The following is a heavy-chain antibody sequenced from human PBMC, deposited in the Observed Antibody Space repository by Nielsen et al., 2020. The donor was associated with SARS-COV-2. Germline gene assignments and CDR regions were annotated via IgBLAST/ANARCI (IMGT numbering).Heavy chain of an antibody. CDR2: VKQDGSEK. V-gene: IGHV3-7*05. J-gene: IGHJ4*02. CDR1: GLSFSDYW. D-gene: IGHD3-22*01. Sequence: GESLKISCAASGLSFSDYWMSWVRQAPGKGLEWVANVKQDGSEKYYVDSVKGRFTISRDNAKNSLYLQMNSLRAEDTAVYYCAREDYYDSSGYFDYWGQGTLVTVSS. CDR3: AREDYYDSSGYFDY.